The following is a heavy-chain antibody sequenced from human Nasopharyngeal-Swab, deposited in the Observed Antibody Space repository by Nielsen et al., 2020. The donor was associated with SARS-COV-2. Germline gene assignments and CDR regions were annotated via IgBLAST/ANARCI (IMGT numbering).Heavy chain of an antibody. J-gene: IGHJ3*02. CDR1: GFTFSSYA. CDR2: ISGSGGST. D-gene: IGHD3-22*01. V-gene: IGHV3-23*01. Sequence: GESLKISCAASGFTFSSYAMSWVRQAPGKGLEWVSAISGSGGSTYYADSVKGRFTISRDNSNNTLYLQMNSLRAEDTAVYYCAKVISTYYYDSSGYYYVAPHDAFDIWGQGTMVTVSS. CDR3: AKVISTYYYDSSGYYYVAPHDAFDI.